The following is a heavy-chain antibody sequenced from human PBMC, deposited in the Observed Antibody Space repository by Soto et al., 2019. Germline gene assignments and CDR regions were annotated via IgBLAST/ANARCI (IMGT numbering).Heavy chain of an antibody. CDR1: GFTFSSYA. J-gene: IGHJ4*02. CDR3: AKELKNDFWSAHNFDY. CDR2: ISASGGGT. Sequence: GGSLRLSCAASGFTFSSYAMSWVRQAPGKGLEWVSGISASGGGTYYGDSVKGRCTISRDNSRNTLYVQMNNLRAEDTAIYYCAKELKNDFWSAHNFDYSGQGTLVTVSS. D-gene: IGHD3-3*01. V-gene: IGHV3-23*01.